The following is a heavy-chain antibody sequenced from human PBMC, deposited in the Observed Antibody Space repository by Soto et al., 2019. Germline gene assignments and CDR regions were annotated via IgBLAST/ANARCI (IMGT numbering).Heavy chain of an antibody. CDR1: GFTFSSYG. CDR3: AKARDIVVVPAARGIGWFDP. V-gene: IGHV3-30*18. J-gene: IGHJ5*02. Sequence: QVQLVESGGGVVQPGRSLRLSCAASGFTFSSYGMHWVRQAPGKGLEWVAVISYDGSNKYYADSVKGRFTISRDNSKNTLYLQMNSLRAEDTAVYYCAKARDIVVVPAARGIGWFDPWGQGTLVTVSS. D-gene: IGHD2-2*01. CDR2: ISYDGSNK.